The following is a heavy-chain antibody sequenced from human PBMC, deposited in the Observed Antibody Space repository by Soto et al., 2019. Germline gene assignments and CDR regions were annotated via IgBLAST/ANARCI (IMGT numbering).Heavy chain of an antibody. CDR1: GYTFTSYG. CDR3: ARSGTYDYYYYGMDV. D-gene: IGHD1-1*01. CDR2: ISAYNGNT. V-gene: IGHV1-18*01. Sequence: QVQLVQSGAEVKKPGASVKVSCKASGYTFTSYGISWVRQAPGQGLEWMGWISAYNGNTNYAQKRQGRVTMTKDTSTSTAYMELRSLRSDDTAVYYCARSGTYDYYYYGMDVWGQGTTVTVSS. J-gene: IGHJ6*02.